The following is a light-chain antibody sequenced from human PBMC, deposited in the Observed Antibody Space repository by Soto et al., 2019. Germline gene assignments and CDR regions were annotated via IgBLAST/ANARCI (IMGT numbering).Light chain of an antibody. Sequence: QSALTQPASVSGSPGQSITISCTGPSSDVVSYNLVSWYQQHPGKAPKLMIYEGSKRPSGISNRFSGSKSGNTASLTISGLQAEDEADYYCFSYAGTSLTYVFGNGTKVT. J-gene: IGLJ1*01. CDR1: SSDVVSYNL. CDR2: EGS. V-gene: IGLV2-23*01. CDR3: FSYAGTSLTYV.